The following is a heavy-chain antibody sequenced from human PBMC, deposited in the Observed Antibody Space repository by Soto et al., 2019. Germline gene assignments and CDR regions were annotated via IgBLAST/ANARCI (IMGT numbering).Heavy chain of an antibody. CDR2: IWYDGSNK. Sequence: QVQLVESGGGVVQPGRSLRLSCAASGFTFSSCGMHWVRQAPGKGLEWVAVIWYDGSNKYYADSVKGRFTISRDNSKNTLYLQMNSLRAEDTAVYYCATYYSSGWSVVLGMDVWGQGTTVTVSS. CDR1: GFTFSSCG. D-gene: IGHD6-19*01. J-gene: IGHJ6*02. V-gene: IGHV3-33*01. CDR3: ATYYSSGWSVVLGMDV.